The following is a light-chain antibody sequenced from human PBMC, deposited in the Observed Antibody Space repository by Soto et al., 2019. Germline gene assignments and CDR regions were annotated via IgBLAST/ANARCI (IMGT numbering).Light chain of an antibody. V-gene: IGKV1-6*01. Sequence: ALQMTQSPSSLSASVGDRVTITCRASQDIRNDLGWYQQKPGEAPKLLIYAISNLQSGVPSRFSGSGSGTDFTLTISSLQPEDFATYYCLQDYSSPYTFGQGTKLEI. CDR3: LQDYSSPYT. CDR1: QDIRND. CDR2: AIS. J-gene: IGKJ2*01.